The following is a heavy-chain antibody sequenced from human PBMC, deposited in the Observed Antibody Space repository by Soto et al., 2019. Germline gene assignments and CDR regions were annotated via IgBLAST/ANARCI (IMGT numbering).Heavy chain of an antibody. J-gene: IGHJ4*02. CDR3: AKPIAAASIVY. Sequence: EVQLLESGGGLVQPGGSLRLSCAASGFTFSSYAMSWVRQAPGKGLEWVSASGSGGNTYYADSVKGRFTVSRDNSKNTLYLQMNSLRAEDTAVYYCAKPIAAASIVYWGQGTLVTVSS. V-gene: IGHV3-23*01. CDR1: GFTFSSYA. D-gene: IGHD6-13*01. CDR2: SGSGGNT.